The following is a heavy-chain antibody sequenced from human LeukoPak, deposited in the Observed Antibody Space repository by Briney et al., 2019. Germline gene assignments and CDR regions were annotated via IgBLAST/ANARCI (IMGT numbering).Heavy chain of an antibody. Sequence: SETLSLTCTVSGGSISSSSYYWGWIRQPPGKGLEWIGSIYYSGGTYYNPSLKSRVTISVDTSKNQFSLKLSSVTAADTAVYYCARSPSDRVFDYWGQGTLVTVSS. CDR3: ARSPSDRVFDY. J-gene: IGHJ4*02. V-gene: IGHV4-39*07. CDR1: GGSISSSSYY. D-gene: IGHD1-14*01. CDR2: IYYSGGT.